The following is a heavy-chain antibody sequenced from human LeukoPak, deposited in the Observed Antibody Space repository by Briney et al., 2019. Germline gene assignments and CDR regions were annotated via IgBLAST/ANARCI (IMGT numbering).Heavy chain of an antibody. CDR2: INPNSGGT. J-gene: IGHJ4*02. Sequence: ASVKVSCKASGYTFTDYYMHWVRQAPGQGLEWMGRINPNSGGTNSPQKFQGRVTMTRDTSINTAYMEVSGLTSDDTAVYYCARGRGWGDYFDYWGQGTLVTVSS. CDR1: GYTFTDYY. D-gene: IGHD6-19*01. CDR3: ARGRGWGDYFDY. V-gene: IGHV1-2*06.